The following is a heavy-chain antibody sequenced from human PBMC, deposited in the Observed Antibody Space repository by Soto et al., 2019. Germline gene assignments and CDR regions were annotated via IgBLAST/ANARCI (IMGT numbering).Heavy chain of an antibody. D-gene: IGHD6-19*01. CDR2: ISYDGSNK. V-gene: IGHV3-30*18. CDR1: GFTFSSYG. J-gene: IGHJ4*02. CDR3: AKEWKGYSSVVGGFDY. Sequence: QVQLVESGGGVVQPGRSLRLSCAASGFTFSSYGMHWVRPAPGKGLEWVAVISYDGSNKYYADSVKGRFTISRDNSKNSLYLQMNSLRAEDTAVYYCAKEWKGYSSVVGGFDYWGQGTLVTVSS.